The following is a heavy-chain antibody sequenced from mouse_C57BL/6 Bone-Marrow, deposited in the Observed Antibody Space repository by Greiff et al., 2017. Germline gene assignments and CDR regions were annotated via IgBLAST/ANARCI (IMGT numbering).Heavy chain of an antibody. J-gene: IGHJ2*01. CDR3: ARSPFITTVPHFDY. D-gene: IGHD1-1*01. V-gene: IGHV2-2*01. CDR2: IWSGGST. Sequence: QVQLKESGPGLVQPSQSLSITCTVSGFSLTSYGVHWVRQSPGKGLEWLGVIWSGGSTDYNAAFISRLSISKDNSKSQVFFKMNSLQADDTAIYYCARSPFITTVPHFDYWGQGTTLTVSS. CDR1: GFSLTSYG.